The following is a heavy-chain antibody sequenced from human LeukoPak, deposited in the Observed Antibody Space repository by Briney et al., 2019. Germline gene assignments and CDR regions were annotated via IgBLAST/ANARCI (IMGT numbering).Heavy chain of an antibody. V-gene: IGHV3-7*01. D-gene: IGHD3-10*01. Sequence: GGSLRLSCAASGFIFGSRWMSWVRQAPGKGLEWVASIKRDGSGEYYLDSVKGRFTISRDNAKNSLYLQMNSLRAEDTAVYYCASLLGDKTIFDYWGQGTLVTDSS. CDR1: GFIFGSRW. CDR2: IKRDGSGE. J-gene: IGHJ4*02. CDR3: ASLLGDKTIFDY.